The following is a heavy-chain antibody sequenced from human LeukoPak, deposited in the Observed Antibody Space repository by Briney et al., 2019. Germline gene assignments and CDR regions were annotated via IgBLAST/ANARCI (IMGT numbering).Heavy chain of an antibody. CDR2: ISSSSSYI. V-gene: IGHV3-21*01. D-gene: IGHD3-16*01. Sequence: TGGSLRLSCAASGFTFSSYSINWVRQAPGKGLEWVSSISSSSSYIYYVDSVKGRFTISRDNAKNSLSLQMNSLRSEDTAVYYCARGGDHPTYLFQYMDVWGKGTTVTISS. CDR3: ARGGDHPTYLFQYMDV. J-gene: IGHJ6*03. CDR1: GFTFSSYS.